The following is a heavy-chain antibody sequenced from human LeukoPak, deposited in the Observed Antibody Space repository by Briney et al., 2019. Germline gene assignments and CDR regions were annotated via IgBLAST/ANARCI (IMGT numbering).Heavy chain of an antibody. CDR2: ISPYYGNT. V-gene: IGHV1-18*01. CDR1: GYTFTSYG. D-gene: IGHD2-2*01. Sequence: ASVKVSCKGSGYTFTSYGTSWVRQAPGQGLEWLGWISPYYGNTNYAQKVQDRVTMTTDTSTSIAYMELRSLRSDDTAVYYCARDKYCSSTSCFPYYMDVWGTGTTVTVSS. CDR3: ARDKYCSSTSCFPYYMDV. J-gene: IGHJ6*03.